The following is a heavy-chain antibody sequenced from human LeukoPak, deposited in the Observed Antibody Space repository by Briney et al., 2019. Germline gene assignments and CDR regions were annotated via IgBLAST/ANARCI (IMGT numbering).Heavy chain of an antibody. CDR2: ISYDGSNK. J-gene: IGHJ6*02. CDR3: AKVRSTIWDGMDV. D-gene: IGHD5/OR15-5a*01. CDR1: GFTFSDYY. V-gene: IGHV3-30*18. Sequence: GGSLRLSCAASGFTFSDYYMSWIRQAPGKGLEWVAVISYDGSNKYYADSVKGRFTISRDNSKNTLYLQMNSLRAEDTAVYYCAKVRSTIWDGMDVWGQGTTVTVSS.